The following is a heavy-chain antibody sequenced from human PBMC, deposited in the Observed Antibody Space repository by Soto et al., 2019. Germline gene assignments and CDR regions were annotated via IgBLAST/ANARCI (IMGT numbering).Heavy chain of an antibody. D-gene: IGHD6-19*01. Sequence: SETLSLTCTVSGGSISSYYWIWIRQPPGKGLEWIGYIYYSGSTNYNPSLKSRVTISVDTSKNQFSLKLSSVTAADTAVYYCASGSGWYNYWGQGTLVTVSS. V-gene: IGHV4-59*01. J-gene: IGHJ4*02. CDR2: IYYSGST. CDR1: GGSISSYY. CDR3: ASGSGWYNY.